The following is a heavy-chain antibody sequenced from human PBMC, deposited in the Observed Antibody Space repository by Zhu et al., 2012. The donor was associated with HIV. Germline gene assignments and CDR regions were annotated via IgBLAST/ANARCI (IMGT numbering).Heavy chain of an antibody. V-gene: IGHV4-34*02. Sequence: QVHLQQWGAGLLKPSETLSLTCGVYGGSFSGNYWTWIRQVPEKGLEWIGEINHSRRTKYNPSLKSRVTISIDASKNQFSLNLTSVTAADTAVYYCAEIGGYTYGAVDYWGPGTLVTVSS. J-gene: IGHJ4*02. CDR2: INHSRRT. D-gene: IGHD5-18*01. CDR3: AEIGGYTYGAVDY. CDR1: GGSFSGNY.